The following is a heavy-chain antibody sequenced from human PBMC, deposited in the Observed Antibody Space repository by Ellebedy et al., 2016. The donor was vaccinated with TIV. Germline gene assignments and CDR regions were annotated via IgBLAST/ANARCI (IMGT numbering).Heavy chain of an antibody. D-gene: IGHD5-18*01. Sequence: GESLKISCAASGFTFTPYTINWVRQAPGKGLQWVSCISGSSHYILYADSVRGRFTISRDNAKKSVTLQISSLRDEDTAVYNGSVMGPTTTMATYLDSWGQGTLVTVSS. J-gene: IGHJ4*02. V-gene: IGHV3-21*01. CDR1: GFTFTPYT. CDR2: ISGSSHYI. CDR3: SVMGPTTTMATYLDS.